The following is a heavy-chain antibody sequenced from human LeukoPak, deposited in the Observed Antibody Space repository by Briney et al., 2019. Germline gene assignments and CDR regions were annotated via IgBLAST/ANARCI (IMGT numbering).Heavy chain of an antibody. V-gene: IGHV4-59*01. CDR3: ARAETDILTGYFPRWFDP. CDR2: IYYSGST. D-gene: IGHD3-9*01. J-gene: IGHJ5*02. CDR1: GGSISSYY. Sequence: SETLSLTCTVSGGSISSYYWSWIRQPPGKGLEWIGYIYYSGSTHYNPSLKRRVTISVDTSKHQFSLQLSSVAAADTAVYYCARAETDILTGYFPRWFDPWGQGTLVTVSS.